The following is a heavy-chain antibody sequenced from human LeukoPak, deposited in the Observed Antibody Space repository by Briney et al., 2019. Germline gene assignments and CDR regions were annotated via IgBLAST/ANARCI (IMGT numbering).Heavy chain of an antibody. CDR3: ARDHYSSVVYYYMGV. CDR2: IYYSGST. D-gene: IGHD2-15*01. J-gene: IGHJ6*03. V-gene: IGHV4-39*07. Sequence: SETLSLTCTVSGGSISSSSYYWGWIRQPPGKGLEWIGSIYYSGSTYYNPSLKSRVTISVDTSKNQFSLKLSSVTAADTAVYYCARDHYSSVVYYYMGVWGKGTTVTVSS. CDR1: GGSISSSSYY.